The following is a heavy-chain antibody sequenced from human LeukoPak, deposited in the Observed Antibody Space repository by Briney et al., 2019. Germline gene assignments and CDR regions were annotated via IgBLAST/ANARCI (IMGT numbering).Heavy chain of an antibody. CDR3: ARGWSYCSSTSCPFDY. CDR2: ISSSSSYI. V-gene: IGHV3-21*01. J-gene: IGHJ4*02. D-gene: IGHD2-2*01. CDR1: GFTFSSYS. Sequence: GGSLRLSCAASGFTFSSYSMNWVSQAPGKGLEWVSSISSSSSYIYYADSVKGRFTISRDNAKNSLYLQMNSLRAEDTAVYYCARGWSYCSSTSCPFDYWGQGTLVTVSS.